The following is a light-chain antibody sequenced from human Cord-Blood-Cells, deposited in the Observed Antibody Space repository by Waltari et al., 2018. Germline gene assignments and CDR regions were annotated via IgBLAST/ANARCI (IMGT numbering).Light chain of an antibody. J-gene: IGLJ2*01. CDR2: EGS. V-gene: IGLV2-23*01. CDR1: SSDVGRYHL. Sequence: QSALTQPASVSGSPGQSITIPCTRTSSDVGRYHLFSWYQQHPGKAPKLMIYEGSKRPSGVSNRFSGSKSGNTASLTISGLQAEDEADYYCCSYAGSSNVVFGGGTKLTVL. CDR3: CSYAGSSNVV.